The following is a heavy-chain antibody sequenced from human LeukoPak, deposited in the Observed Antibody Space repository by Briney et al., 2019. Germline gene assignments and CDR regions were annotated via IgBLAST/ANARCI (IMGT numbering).Heavy chain of an antibody. V-gene: IGHV4-59*08. CDR3: ARQGWGSFDY. D-gene: IGHD7-27*01. CDR1: GGSISSYY. CDR2: IYYSGTT. Sequence: SETLSLTCTVSGGSISSYYWSWIRQPPGKGLEWIGYIYYSGTTNYNPSLKSRVTISVDTSKNQFSLKLSSVTAADTAVYYCARQGWGSFDYWGQGTLVTVSS. J-gene: IGHJ4*02.